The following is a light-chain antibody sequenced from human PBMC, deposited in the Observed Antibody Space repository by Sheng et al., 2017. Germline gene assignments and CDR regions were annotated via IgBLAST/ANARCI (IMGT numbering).Light chain of an antibody. V-gene: IGKV1-5*03. CDR3: QQYYSTPS. Sequence: DIQMTQSPSTLSASVGDRVSITCRASQSINTWLAWYQQKPGTAPKVLIYEISRLQSGVPSRFSGSGSGTDYTLTISSLQPEDFATYYCQQYYSTPSFGQGTKVEIK. J-gene: IGKJ1*01. CDR1: QSINTW. CDR2: EIS.